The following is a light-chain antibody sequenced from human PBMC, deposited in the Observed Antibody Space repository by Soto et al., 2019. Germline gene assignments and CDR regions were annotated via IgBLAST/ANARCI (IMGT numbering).Light chain of an antibody. J-gene: IGKJ1*01. CDR1: QSVSSRS. CDR3: QQYAGSPRT. V-gene: IGKV3-20*01. CDR2: DAS. Sequence: EIVMTHSPATLAVSPCEGATLSRSASQSVSSRSLAWYQQKPGQAPRLLISDASNRAADIPDRFSGSGSGTDFTLTINRLEPEDFAVYYCQQYAGSPRTFGQGTKVDIK.